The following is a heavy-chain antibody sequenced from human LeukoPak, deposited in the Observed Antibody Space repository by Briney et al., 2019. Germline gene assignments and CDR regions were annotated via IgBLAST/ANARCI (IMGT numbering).Heavy chain of an antibody. CDR1: GGSISSSSYY. CDR2: IYYSGST. CDR3: ATHPHYYDSSGYYD. Sequence: PSETLSLTCTVSGGSISSSSYYWGWIRQPPGKGLEWIGSIYYSGSTYYNPSLKSRVTISVDTSKNQFSLKLSSVTAADTAVYYCATHPHYYDSSGYYDWGQGTLVTVSS. D-gene: IGHD3-22*01. J-gene: IGHJ4*02. V-gene: IGHV4-39*01.